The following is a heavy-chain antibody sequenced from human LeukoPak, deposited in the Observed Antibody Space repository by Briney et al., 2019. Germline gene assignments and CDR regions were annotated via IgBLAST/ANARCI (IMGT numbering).Heavy chain of an antibody. V-gene: IGHV4-34*01. D-gene: IGHD3-22*01. J-gene: IGHJ3*02. Sequence: PSETLVLTCAVYGGSFSGYYWSWIRQPPGKGLEWIGEINHSGSTNHNPSLKSRVTISVDTSKNQFSLKLSSVTAADTAVYYCARGGTTMIVVVIRDAFDIWGQGTMVTVSS. CDR3: ARGGTTMIVVVIRDAFDI. CDR1: GGSFSGYY. CDR2: INHSGST.